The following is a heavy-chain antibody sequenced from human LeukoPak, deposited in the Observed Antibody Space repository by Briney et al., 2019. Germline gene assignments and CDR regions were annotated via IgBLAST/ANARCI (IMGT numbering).Heavy chain of an antibody. CDR1: GFTFSSYA. Sequence: GRSLRLSCAASGFTFSSYAMHWVRQAPGKGLEWVAVISYDGSNKYYADSVKGRFTISGDNSKNTLYLQMNSLRAEDTAVYYCARDPYSSSWNWFDPWGQGTLVTVSS. V-gene: IGHV3-30*04. CDR3: ARDPYSSSWNWFDP. J-gene: IGHJ5*02. CDR2: ISYDGSNK. D-gene: IGHD6-13*01.